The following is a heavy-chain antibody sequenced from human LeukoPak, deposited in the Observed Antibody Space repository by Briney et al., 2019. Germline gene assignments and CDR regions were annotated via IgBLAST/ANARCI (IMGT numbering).Heavy chain of an antibody. CDR2: ISGSGGKT. CDR1: GFIFSSYA. Sequence: GGSLRLSCAASGFIFSSYAMSWVRQTPGKGREWVSTISGSGGKTDYADSVKGRFTISRDNSKNTLWLQMNSLRAEDTAVYYCARDRWGQGTLVTVSS. V-gene: IGHV3-23*01. CDR3: ARDR. J-gene: IGHJ4*02.